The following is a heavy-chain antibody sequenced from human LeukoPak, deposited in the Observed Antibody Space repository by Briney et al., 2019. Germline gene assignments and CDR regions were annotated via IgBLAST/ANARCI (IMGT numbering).Heavy chain of an antibody. D-gene: IGHD6-13*01. V-gene: IGHV3-74*01. CDR2: INSDGSST. CDR3: ARSRGAAAGDY. Sequence: GGSLRLSCAASKFSFSSYWMHWVRQAPGKGLVWVSRINSDGSSTSYADSVKGRFTISRDNAKNTLYLQMNSLRAEDTAVYYCARSRGAAAGDYWGQGTLVTVSS. J-gene: IGHJ4*02. CDR1: KFSFSSYW.